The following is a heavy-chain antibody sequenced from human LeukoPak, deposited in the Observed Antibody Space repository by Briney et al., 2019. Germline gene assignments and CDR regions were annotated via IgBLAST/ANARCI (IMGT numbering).Heavy chain of an antibody. D-gene: IGHD6-13*01. Sequence: GGSLRLSCAASGFTFSNYAITWVRQSPGKGLEWVSVISGSGSNTYYADSVKGRFTISRDNSKNTVFLQMDSLRDEDTAVYYCSKESAGSSRWYSQHFDNWGQGSLVTVSS. J-gene: IGHJ4*02. CDR2: ISGSGSNT. V-gene: IGHV3-23*01. CDR3: SKESAGSSRWYSQHFDN. CDR1: GFTFSNYA.